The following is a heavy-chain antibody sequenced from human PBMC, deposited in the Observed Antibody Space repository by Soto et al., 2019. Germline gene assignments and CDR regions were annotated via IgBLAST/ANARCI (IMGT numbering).Heavy chain of an antibody. V-gene: IGHV4-59*01. CDR1: GGSIRSYY. CDR3: ARAPGSRHYIDT. CDR2: VNYTGST. J-gene: IGHJ5*02. D-gene: IGHD3-10*01. Sequence: QVQLQESGPGLVKSSETLSLTCTVSGGSIRSYYWSWIRQPPGKPLEWIGYVNYTGSTNYNASLKSRVTISIDTSKNQFSLRLSSVTAADTATYYCARAPGSRHYIDTWGQGTLVTVSS.